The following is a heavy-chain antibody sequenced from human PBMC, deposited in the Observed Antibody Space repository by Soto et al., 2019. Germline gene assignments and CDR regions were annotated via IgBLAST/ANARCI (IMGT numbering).Heavy chain of an antibody. V-gene: IGHV3-73*01. CDR2: VRRKTNNYAT. CDR3: TRLPDYMDV. D-gene: IGHD3-16*01. CDR1: GFSFSDSG. Sequence: EVRLVESGGGLVQPGGSLRLSCAASGFSFSDSGIHWVRQASGKGLEWVGRVRRKTNNYATAYAASVEGRFSIPRDDSKNTAFLEMNILKTEDTAVYYSTRLPDYMDVWGKGTTVTVSS. J-gene: IGHJ6*04.